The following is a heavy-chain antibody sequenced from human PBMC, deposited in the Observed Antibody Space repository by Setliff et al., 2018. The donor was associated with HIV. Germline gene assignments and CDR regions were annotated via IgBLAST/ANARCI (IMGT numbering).Heavy chain of an antibody. J-gene: IGHJ6*04. Sequence: ASVKVSCKASGYSFTSYGMNWVRQAPGQGLEWMGRISTNTGDPMYAQGFTGRFVFSLDITVSTAFLQISSLQAEDTAVYYSAPTCLLMIRDSLFLPHRRLGQRDHGHQVHVWARGTTVTVSS. CDR1: GYSFTSYG. D-gene: IGHD4-17*01. CDR2: ISTNTGDP. V-gene: IGHV7-4-1*02. CDR3: APTCLLMIRDSLFLPHRRLGQRDHGHQVHV.